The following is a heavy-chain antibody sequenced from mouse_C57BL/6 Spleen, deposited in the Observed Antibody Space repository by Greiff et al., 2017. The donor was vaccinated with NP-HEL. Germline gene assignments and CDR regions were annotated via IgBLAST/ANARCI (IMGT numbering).Heavy chain of an antibody. CDR2: ISSGGSYT. CDR1: GFTFSSYG. D-gene: IGHD1-1*01. Sequence: EVQLVESGGDLVKPGGSLKLSCAASGFTFSSYGMSWVRQTPDKRLEWVATISSGGSYTYYPDSVKGRFTISRDNAKNTLYLQMSSLKSEDTAMYYCARHEDRGSTFDYWGQGTTLTVSS. CDR3: ARHEDRGSTFDY. V-gene: IGHV5-6*01. J-gene: IGHJ2*01.